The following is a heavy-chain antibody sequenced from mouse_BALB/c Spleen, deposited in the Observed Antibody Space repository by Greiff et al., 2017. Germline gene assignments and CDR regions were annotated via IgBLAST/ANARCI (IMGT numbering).Heavy chain of an antibody. D-gene: IGHD2-3*01. Sequence: EVKLVESGGGLVQPGGSLKLSCAASGFTFSSYGMSWVRQTPDKRLELVATINSNGGSTYYPDSVKGRFTISRDNAKNTLYLQMSSLKSEDTAMYYCARVSFDGYLYFDYWGQGTTLTVSS. CDR1: GFTFSSYG. CDR3: ARVSFDGYLYFDY. CDR2: INSNGGST. V-gene: IGHV5-6-3*01. J-gene: IGHJ2*01.